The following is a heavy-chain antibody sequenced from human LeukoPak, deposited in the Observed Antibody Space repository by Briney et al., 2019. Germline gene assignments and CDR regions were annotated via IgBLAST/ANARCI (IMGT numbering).Heavy chain of an antibody. J-gene: IGHJ4*02. D-gene: IGHD3-10*01. Sequence: GGSLRLSCAASGFTFNNYLMSWVRQAPGKGLEWVSVLFTGGGRTLYADSVKGRFTISGDTSRTTLCLQMNGLRAEDTAVCYCAKECDYSPGHKFDLWGQGTLVTVSS. V-gene: IGHV3-23*01. CDR2: LFTGGGRT. CDR3: AKECDYSPGHKFDL. CDR1: GFTFNNYL.